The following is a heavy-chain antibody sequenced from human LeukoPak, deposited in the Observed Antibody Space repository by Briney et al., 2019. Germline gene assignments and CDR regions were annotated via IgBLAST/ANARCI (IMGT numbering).Heavy chain of an antibody. CDR3: VREVSAANAGYMDV. V-gene: IGHV1-18*01. CDR1: GYTFTNYG. CDR2: ISVFYGHT. J-gene: IGHJ6*03. Sequence: ASVTVSCKASGYTFTNYGISWVRQAPGQGLEWMGWISVFYGHTNYSQNFQGRLTMTTHTSTSTAYLELRSLRSDDTAVYYCVREVSAANAGYMDVWGTGTTVTVSS. D-gene: IGHD6-13*01.